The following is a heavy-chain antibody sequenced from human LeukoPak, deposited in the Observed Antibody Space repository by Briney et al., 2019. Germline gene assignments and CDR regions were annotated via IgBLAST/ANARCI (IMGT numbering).Heavy chain of an antibody. D-gene: IGHD6-13*01. J-gene: IGHJ5*01. Sequence: SETLSLTCTVSGGSISDYYWSWIRQPPGKRLEWLGYIYYTGTTNYNPSLKSRVTISVDTSKNRFSLKLSPVTAADTAVYYCARDSSSSWFDSWGQGTLVTVSS. CDR3: ARDSSSSWFDS. CDR1: GGSISDYY. V-gene: IGHV4-59*01. CDR2: IYYTGTT.